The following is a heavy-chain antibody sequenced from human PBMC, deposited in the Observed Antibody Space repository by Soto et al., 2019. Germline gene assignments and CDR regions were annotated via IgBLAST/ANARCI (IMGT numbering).Heavy chain of an antibody. V-gene: IGHV4-59*01. CDR2: IYYSGST. D-gene: IGHD3-16*01. CDR3: ASGLVRDYYYYMDV. CDR1: GGSISSYY. Sequence: SETLSLTCTVSGGSISSYYWSWIRQPPGKGLEWIGYIYYSGSTNYNPSLKSRVTISVDTSKNQFSLKLSSVTAADTAVYYCASGLVRDYYYYMDVWGKGTTVTVSS. J-gene: IGHJ6*03.